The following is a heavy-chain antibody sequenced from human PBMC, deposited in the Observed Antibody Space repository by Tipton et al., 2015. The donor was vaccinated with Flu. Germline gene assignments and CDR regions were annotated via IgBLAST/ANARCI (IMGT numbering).Heavy chain of an antibody. D-gene: IGHD3-10*01. CDR1: GDSIGSPYY. CDR2: IHKTGYT. J-gene: IGHJ4*02. Sequence: TLSLTCSVSGDSIGSPYYWGWIRQPPGKGLEWIGNIHKTGYTYYNPSLTSRVTISVDTSKNQFSLRLSSVTAADTAVYYCARLTYYYGSGTSDCWGQGTLLTVSS. CDR3: ARLTYYYGSGTSDC. V-gene: IGHV4-38-2*01.